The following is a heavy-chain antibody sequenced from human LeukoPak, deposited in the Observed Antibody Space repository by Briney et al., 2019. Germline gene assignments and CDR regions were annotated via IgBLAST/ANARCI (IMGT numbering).Heavy chain of an antibody. V-gene: IGHV1-2*02. D-gene: IGHD2-15*01. CDR3: ARGVVAATFYYYMGV. CDR1: GYTFTGYY. Sequence: ASVKVSCKASGYTFTGYYIHWVRQAPGQGLEWMGWINPSSGGTNYPQKFQGRVTMTRDTSLSTAYMGLSGLRSDDTAVYYCARGVVAATFYYYMGVWGKGTTVTVSS. CDR2: INPSSGGT. J-gene: IGHJ6*03.